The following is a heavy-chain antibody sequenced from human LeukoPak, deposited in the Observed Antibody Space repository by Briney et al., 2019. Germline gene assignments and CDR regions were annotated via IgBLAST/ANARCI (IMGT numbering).Heavy chain of an antibody. V-gene: IGHV3-23*01. CDR1: GFTFSSYA. J-gene: IGHJ4*02. Sequence: GGSLRLSCAASGFTFSSYAMSWVRQAPGKGLEWVSAISGSGGNTYYADSVKGRITISRDNSKNTLYLQMNSLRAEDTAVYYCARSIPDGYNFAFDYWGQGTLVTVSS. D-gene: IGHD5-24*01. CDR2: ISGSGGNT. CDR3: ARSIPDGYNFAFDY.